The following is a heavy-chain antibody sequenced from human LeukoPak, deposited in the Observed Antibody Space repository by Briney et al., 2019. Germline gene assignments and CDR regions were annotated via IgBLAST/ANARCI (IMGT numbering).Heavy chain of an antibody. CDR1: GFTFSSYA. V-gene: IGHV3-30*04. J-gene: IGHJ4*02. Sequence: PGRSLRLSCAASGFTFSSYAMHWVRQAPGKGLEWVAVISYDGSNKYYVDSVKGRFTISRDNSKNTLYLQMNSLRAEDTAVYYCARASPQYYDILTGYFDYWGQGTLVTVSS. D-gene: IGHD3-9*01. CDR3: ARASPQYYDILTGYFDY. CDR2: ISYDGSNK.